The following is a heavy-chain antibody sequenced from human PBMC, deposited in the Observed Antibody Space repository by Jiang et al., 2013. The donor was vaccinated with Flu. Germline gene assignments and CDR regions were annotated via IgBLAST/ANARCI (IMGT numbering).Heavy chain of an antibody. V-gene: IGHV4-38-2*02. D-gene: IGHD4/OR15-4a*01. J-gene: IGHJ2*01. CDR1: GYSISSGYY. Sequence: GLVKPSETLSLTCTVSGYSISSGYYWGWIRQPPGKGLEWIGSIYYSGSTYYNPSLKSRVTISVDTSKNQFSLKLSSVTAADTAVYYCARHGATFRAWYFDLWGRGTLVTVSS. CDR3: ARHGATFRAWYFDL. CDR2: IYYSGST.